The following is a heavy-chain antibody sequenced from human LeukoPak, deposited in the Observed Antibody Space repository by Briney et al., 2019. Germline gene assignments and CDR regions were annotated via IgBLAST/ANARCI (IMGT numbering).Heavy chain of an antibody. Sequence: GGSLRLSCAASGFTFSSYWMSWVRQAPGKGLEWVANIKQDGSEKYYVDSVKGRFTISRDNAKKSLLLQMKSRRGEDTAVYYCARGGGITMVRGLNFDYWGQGTLVTVSS. CDR2: IKQDGSEK. V-gene: IGHV3-7*01. CDR3: ARGGGITMVRGLNFDY. CDR1: GFTFSSYW. D-gene: IGHD3-10*01. J-gene: IGHJ4*02.